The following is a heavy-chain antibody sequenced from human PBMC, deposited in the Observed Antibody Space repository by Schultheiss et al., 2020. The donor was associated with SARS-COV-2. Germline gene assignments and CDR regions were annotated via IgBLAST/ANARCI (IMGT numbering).Heavy chain of an antibody. J-gene: IGHJ4*02. V-gene: IGHV3-30*02. CDR3: AKARLTVVTGVGFDY. Sequence: GESLKISCAASGFTFSSYGMHWVRQAPGKGLEWVAFIRYDGSNKYYADSVKGRFTISRDNSKNTLYLQMNSPRAEDTAVYHCAKARLTVVTGVGFDYWGQGTLVTVSS. CDR2: IRYDGSNK. D-gene: IGHD3-22*01. CDR1: GFTFSSYG.